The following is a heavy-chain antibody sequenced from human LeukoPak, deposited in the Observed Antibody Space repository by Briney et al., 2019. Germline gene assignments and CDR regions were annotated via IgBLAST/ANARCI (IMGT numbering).Heavy chain of an antibody. J-gene: IGHJ4*02. V-gene: IGHV1-69*13. CDR1: GGTFSRYA. CDR2: IIPMFDTT. Sequence: ASVKVSCKASGGTFSRYAINWVRQAPGQGLQWVGGIIPMFDTTNYAQKFQGRVTITADESTNTAYMELSSLSSEDTAVYYCARVGDIVVVPAALGGPFDYWGQGTLVTVSS. CDR3: ARVGDIVVVPAALGGPFDY. D-gene: IGHD2-2*01.